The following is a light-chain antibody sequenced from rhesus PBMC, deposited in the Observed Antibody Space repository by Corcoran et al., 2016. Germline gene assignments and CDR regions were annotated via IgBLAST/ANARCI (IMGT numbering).Light chain of an antibody. CDR2: RAS. Sequence: DIQMTQSPSALSASVGDRVTISCRASQKIHRNLAWYQQKPGKAPNLLIYRASSLQTGIPSRFGGSGSGTDFTLTISSLQPEDSAVYYCQQYYDNPLTFGGGTKVEVK. V-gene: IGKV1S8*01. CDR3: QQYYDNPLT. J-gene: IGKJ4*01. CDR1: QKIHRN.